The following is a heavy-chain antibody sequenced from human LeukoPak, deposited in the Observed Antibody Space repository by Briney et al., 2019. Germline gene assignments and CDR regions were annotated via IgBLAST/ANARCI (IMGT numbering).Heavy chain of an antibody. CDR2: ISRSSDTI. J-gene: IGHJ4*02. D-gene: IGHD2/OR15-2a*01. Sequence: TGGSLRLSCAASGFTFSRHSRSWVRQAPGQGLEWVSYISRSSDTIYYADSVKGRFSISRDNAKGSLYLQMTSLRVEDTAVYYCTRDVRTDDPGSNSVYWGQRTLVTVSS. V-gene: IGHV3-48*04. CDR3: TRDVRTDDPGSNSVY. CDR1: GFTFSRHS.